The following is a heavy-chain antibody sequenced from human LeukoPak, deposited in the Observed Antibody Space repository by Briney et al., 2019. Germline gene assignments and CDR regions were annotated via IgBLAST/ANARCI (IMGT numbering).Heavy chain of an antibody. J-gene: IGHJ4*02. CDR2: IYYSGST. Sequence: SETLSLTCTVSGGSINSTSDYWGWIRQPPGKGLEWIGSIYYSGSTYYNPSLKSRVTISVDTSKNQFSLKLSSVTAADTAVYYCARETKYYFDYWGQGNLVTVSS. CDR1: GGSINSTSDY. CDR3: ARETKYYFDY. V-gene: IGHV4-39*07.